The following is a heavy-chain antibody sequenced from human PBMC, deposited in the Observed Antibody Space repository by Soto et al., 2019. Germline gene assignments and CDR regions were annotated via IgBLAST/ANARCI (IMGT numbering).Heavy chain of an antibody. V-gene: IGHV3-23*01. J-gene: IGHJ4*02. CDR3: AKDSRYCSGGSCYYY. D-gene: IGHD2-15*01. CDR2: ISGSGGST. CDR1: GFTFSSYA. Sequence: PGGSLRLSCAASGFTFSSYAKSWVRQAPGKGLEWVSAISGSGGSTYYADSVKGRFTISRDNSKNTLYLQMNSLRAEDTAVYYCAKDSRYCSGGSCYYYWGQGTLVTVSS.